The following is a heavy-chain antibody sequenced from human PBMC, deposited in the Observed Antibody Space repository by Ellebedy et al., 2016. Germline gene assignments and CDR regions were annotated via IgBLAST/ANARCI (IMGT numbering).Heavy chain of an antibody. J-gene: IGHJ4*02. D-gene: IGHD6-6*01. V-gene: IGHV3-66*01. CDR1: GFTVSSNS. CDR2: IYSGGST. CDR3: TRLADSSSSRYD. Sequence: GGSLRLSCAASGFTVSSNSMSWVRQAPGKGLEWVSVIYSGGSTYYADSVKGRFTISRDNSKNTLYLQMNSLRAEDTAVYYCTRLADSSSSRYDWGQGTLVTVSS.